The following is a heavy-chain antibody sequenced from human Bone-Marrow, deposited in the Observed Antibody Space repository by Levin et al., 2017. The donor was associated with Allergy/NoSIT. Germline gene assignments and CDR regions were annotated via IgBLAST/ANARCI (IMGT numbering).Heavy chain of an antibody. J-gene: IGHJ4*02. CDR1: GFSFSTSA. CDR2: IVVGTGNT. V-gene: IGHV1-58*01. Sequence: KISCKASGFSFSTSAGIQWVRQARGQRPEWIGWIVVGTGNTKSAQKFQERVTITRDVSTSSAYMELSSLTSEDTATYYCAAANNYDFWSGYSFEFWGQGTLVTVSS. CDR3: AAANNYDFWSGYSFEF. D-gene: IGHD3-3*01.